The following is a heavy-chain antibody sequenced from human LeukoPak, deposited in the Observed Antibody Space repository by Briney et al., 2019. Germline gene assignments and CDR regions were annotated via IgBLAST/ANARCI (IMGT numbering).Heavy chain of an antibody. Sequence: PGGSLRLSCAASGFTFSNAWMSWVRQAPGKGLEWVGRIKSKTDGGTTDYAAPVKGRFTISRDDSKNTLYLQMNSLKTEDTAVYYCTTDLSPGPAARVDYWGQGTLVTVSS. CDR2: IKSKTDGGTT. CDR3: TTDLSPGPAARVDY. V-gene: IGHV3-15*01. D-gene: IGHD2-2*01. CDR1: GFTFSNAW. J-gene: IGHJ4*02.